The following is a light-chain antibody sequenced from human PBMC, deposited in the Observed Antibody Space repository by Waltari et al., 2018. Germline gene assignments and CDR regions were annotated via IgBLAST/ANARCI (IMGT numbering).Light chain of an antibody. J-gene: IGLJ3*02. V-gene: IGLV4-69*01. CDR3: QTGGHGTWV. CDR1: SGPSSNV. Sequence: QLVLTQSPSASASLGASVRLTCTLISGPSSNVLAWHQQPPKKGPRYLMRVNSDGSPSKGDEIPDRFSGSSSGAERYLTISSLQSEDEADYYCQTGGHGTWVFGGGTKLTVL. CDR2: VNSDGSP.